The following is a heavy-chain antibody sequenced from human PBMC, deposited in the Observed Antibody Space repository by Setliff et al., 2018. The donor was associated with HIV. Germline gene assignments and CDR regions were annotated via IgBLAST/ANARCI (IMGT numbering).Heavy chain of an antibody. D-gene: IGHD2-2*02. Sequence: PSETLSLTCTVSGDSITNDDYYWGWIRQPPGKGLEWIAIIHYNGRTYYDPYLKSRVTIFVDTSKTQFYLKLGSVTASDTAVYYCARYTSKLDWFDPWGQGTLVTVSS. CDR3: ARYTSKLDWFDP. CDR1: GDSITNDDYY. J-gene: IGHJ5*02. CDR2: IHYNGRT. V-gene: IGHV4-39*01.